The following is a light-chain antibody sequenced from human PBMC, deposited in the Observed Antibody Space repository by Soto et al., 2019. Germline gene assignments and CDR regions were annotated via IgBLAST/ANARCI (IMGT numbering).Light chain of an antibody. J-gene: IGLJ1*01. CDR1: SSDVGGYSY. CDR2: DVS. Sequence: QSALTQPRSVSGSPGQSVTISCTGTSSDVGGYSYVSRFQQHPGKAPKLMIYDVSKRPSGVPDRFSGSKSGNTASLTISGLQAEDEADYYCCSFAGSYTLYVFGTGTKVTVL. CDR3: CSFAGSYTLYV. V-gene: IGLV2-11*01.